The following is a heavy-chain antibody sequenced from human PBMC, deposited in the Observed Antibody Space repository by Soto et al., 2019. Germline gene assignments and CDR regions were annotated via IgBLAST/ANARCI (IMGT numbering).Heavy chain of an antibody. Sequence: GASVKVSSNAYGYTFTSYYMHWVRQAASQGHEWMLLINPSGGCTRYAQKFQDRVTMTRDTSTSTVYMELGSLRSEDTAVYYCATESRGVYPSYYYMDVWGKGTTVTVSS. J-gene: IGHJ6*03. D-gene: IGHD3-10*01. CDR3: ATESRGVYPSYYYMDV. CDR2: INPSGGCT. V-gene: IGHV1-46*01. CDR1: GYTFTSYY.